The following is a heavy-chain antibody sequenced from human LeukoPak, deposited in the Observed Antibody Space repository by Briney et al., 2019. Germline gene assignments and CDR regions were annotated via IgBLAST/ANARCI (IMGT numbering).Heavy chain of an antibody. CDR1: GYTFTSYD. Sequence: GASVKASCKASGYTFTSYDINWVRQATGQGLEWMGWMNPNSGNTGYAQKFQGRVTMTRNTSISTAYMELSSLRSEDTAVYYCARDVGATTYYYYYGMDVWGQGTTVTVSS. V-gene: IGHV1-8*01. CDR2: MNPNSGNT. CDR3: ARDVGATTYYYYYGMDV. D-gene: IGHD1-26*01. J-gene: IGHJ6*02.